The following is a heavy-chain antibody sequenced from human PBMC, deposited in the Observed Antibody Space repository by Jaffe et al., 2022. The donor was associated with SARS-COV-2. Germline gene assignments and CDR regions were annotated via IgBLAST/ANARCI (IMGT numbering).Heavy chain of an antibody. J-gene: IGHJ2*01. D-gene: IGHD3-10*01. Sequence: QVQLVQSGAEVKKPGASVKVSCKASGYTFTSYAMHWVRQAPGQRLEWMGWINAGNGNTKYSQKFQGRVTITRDTSASTAYMELSSLRSEDTAVYYCAISSPRGYWYFDLWGRGTLVTVSS. CDR3: AISSPRGYWYFDL. V-gene: IGHV1-3*01. CDR2: INAGNGNT. CDR1: GYTFTSYA.